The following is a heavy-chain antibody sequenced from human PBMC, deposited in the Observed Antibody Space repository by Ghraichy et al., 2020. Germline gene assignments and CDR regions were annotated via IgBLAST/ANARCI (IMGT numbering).Heavy chain of an antibody. J-gene: IGHJ4*02. D-gene: IGHD6-6*01. V-gene: IGHV3-7*01. CDR2: VREGGGET. CDR1: GFTFSGYW. CDR3: ARHREAPSA. Sequence: GESLNISCAAAGFTFSGYWMTWVRQAPGKGLEWVANVREGGGETHYLDSVKGRFTISRDNAKNSLYLQMYSLRVEDTAVYYCARHREAPSAWGQGTLVTGSS.